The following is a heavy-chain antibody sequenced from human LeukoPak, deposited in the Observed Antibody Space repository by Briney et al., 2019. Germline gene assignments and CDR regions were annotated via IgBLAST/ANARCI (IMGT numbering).Heavy chain of an antibody. D-gene: IGHD3-22*01. CDR1: GFTFSSYA. V-gene: IGHV3-23*01. J-gene: IGHJ3*02. CDR2: ISGSGGNT. Sequence: GGSLRLSCAASGFTFSSYAMNWVRQAPGKGLEWVSAISGSGGNTYYADSVKGRFTISRDNSKNTLYLQMNSLRAEDTAVYYCARVLRDYDSRAYDAFDIWGQGTMVTVSS. CDR3: ARVLRDYDSRAYDAFDI.